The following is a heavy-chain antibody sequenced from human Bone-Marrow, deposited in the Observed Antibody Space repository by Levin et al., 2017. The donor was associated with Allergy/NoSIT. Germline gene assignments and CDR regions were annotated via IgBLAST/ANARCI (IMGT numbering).Heavy chain of an antibody. D-gene: IGHD6-19*01. V-gene: IGHV5-51*01. Sequence: GGSLRLSCKASGYIFTNYWIGWVRQMPGKGLEWMGIIYPDDSDTRYSPSFQGQVTMSVDKSVTTAFLQWSSLKASDTGMYYCARHQRHDSGRMFDPWGQGTLVTVSS. J-gene: IGHJ5*02. CDR3: ARHQRHDSGRMFDP. CDR2: IYPDDSDT. CDR1: GYIFTNYW.